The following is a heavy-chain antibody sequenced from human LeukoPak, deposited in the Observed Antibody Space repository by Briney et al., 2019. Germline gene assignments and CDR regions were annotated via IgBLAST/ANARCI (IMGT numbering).Heavy chain of an antibody. Sequence: ASVKVSCKASGYTFTGYYMHWVRQAPGQGFEWMGWINPNSGGTNYAQKFQGRVTMTRDTSISTAYMELSRLRSDDTAVYYCARSLPRITMVRGVITGVWFDPWGQGTLVTVSS. D-gene: IGHD3-10*01. CDR1: GYTFTGYY. CDR3: ARSLPRITMVRGVITGVWFDP. J-gene: IGHJ5*02. CDR2: INPNSGGT. V-gene: IGHV1-2*02.